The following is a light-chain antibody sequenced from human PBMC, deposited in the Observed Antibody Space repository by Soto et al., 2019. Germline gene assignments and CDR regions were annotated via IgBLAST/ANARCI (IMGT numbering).Light chain of an antibody. V-gene: IGKV3-15*01. J-gene: IGKJ5*01. CDR3: QQYDNWPIT. CDR2: GAS. Sequence: EKVMTQSPATLSVSPGERATLSCRASQSVSSNLAWYQQKPGQAPRLLIYGASNRATDIPGRFSGSGSGTEFTLTISSLHSEDFAVYYCQQYDNWPITFGQGTKLEIK. CDR1: QSVSSN.